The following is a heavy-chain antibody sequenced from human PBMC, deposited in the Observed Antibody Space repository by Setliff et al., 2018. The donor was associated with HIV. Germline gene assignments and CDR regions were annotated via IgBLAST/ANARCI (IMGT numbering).Heavy chain of an antibody. D-gene: IGHD6-25*01. CDR1: GYTFSSYS. CDR2: INPHGGST. Sequence: ASVKVSCKASGYTFSSYSLHWVRQAPGQGLEWMGVINPHGGSTNYAQKFQGRVTMTRDTSTSTVYMELSSLRSDDTAMYYCARFSYGSVWPETDYWGQGTLVTVSS. V-gene: IGHV1-46*01. J-gene: IGHJ4*02. CDR3: ARFSYGSVWPETDY.